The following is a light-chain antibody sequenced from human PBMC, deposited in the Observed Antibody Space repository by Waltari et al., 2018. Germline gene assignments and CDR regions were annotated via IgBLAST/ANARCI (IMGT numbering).Light chain of an antibody. J-gene: IGLJ3*02. CDR1: SSDVGGYNY. Sequence: QSALTQPRSVSGSPGQSVTISCTGTSSDVGGYNYVPWYQQHPGKAPKLMIYDATKRPTGVPDRFSGSKSGNTASLTISGLQAEDEADYYCCSYAGSYTWVFGGGTKVTVL. CDR3: CSYAGSYTWV. V-gene: IGLV2-11*01. CDR2: DAT.